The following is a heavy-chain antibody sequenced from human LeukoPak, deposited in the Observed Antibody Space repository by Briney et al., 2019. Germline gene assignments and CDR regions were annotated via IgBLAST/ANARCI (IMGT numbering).Heavy chain of an antibody. V-gene: IGHV3-43*02. CDR2: ITGDGGGT. Sequence: HGRSLRLSCEASGFRFEVYPMHGGPDAPGRGVGCGSLITGDGGGTYNNDSVKGRFTTSRENSKNSLFLQMNNLRTEDTALYFCARDRPFTYYDSTGVLDYWGQGTLVTVSS. CDR3: ARDRPFTYYDSTGVLDY. J-gene: IGHJ4*02. D-gene: IGHD3-22*01. CDR1: GFRFEVYP.